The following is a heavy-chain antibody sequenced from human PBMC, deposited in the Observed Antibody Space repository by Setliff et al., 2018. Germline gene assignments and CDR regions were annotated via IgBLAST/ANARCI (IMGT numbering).Heavy chain of an antibody. J-gene: IGHJ4*02. D-gene: IGHD3-22*01. Sequence: ETLSLTCTVPGGSISSSSYYWGWIRQPPGKGLEWIGSIYYSGSTYYNPSLKSRVSISVDTSKNQFSLKLSSVTAADTAVYYCARESRYYYDNLGTLDYWGQGTLVTVSS. CDR2: IYYSGST. CDR3: ARESRYYYDNLGTLDY. V-gene: IGHV4-39*07. CDR1: GGSISSSSYY.